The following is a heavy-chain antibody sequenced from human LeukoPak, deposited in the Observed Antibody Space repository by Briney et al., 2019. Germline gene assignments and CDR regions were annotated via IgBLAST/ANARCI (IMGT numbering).Heavy chain of an antibody. CDR2: IYPGDSDT. Sequence: GESLKISCKGSGYSFTSYCIGWVRQMPGKGLEWMGIIYPGDSDTRYSPSFQGQVTISADKSISTAYLQWSSLKASDTAMYYCARRPTYSTGWYSVDYWGQGTLVTVSS. V-gene: IGHV5-51*01. CDR1: GYSFTSYC. J-gene: IGHJ4*02. CDR3: ARRPTYSTGWYSVDY. D-gene: IGHD6-19*01.